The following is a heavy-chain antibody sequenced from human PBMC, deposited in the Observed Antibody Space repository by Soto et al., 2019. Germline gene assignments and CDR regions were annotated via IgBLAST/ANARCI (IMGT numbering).Heavy chain of an antibody. CDR1: GGTFSSYT. V-gene: IGHV1-69*02. CDR3: ASDCSGCSCYVY. D-gene: IGHD2-15*01. Sequence: QVQLVQSGAEVKKPGSSVKVSCKASGGTFSSYTISWVRQAPGQGLEWMGRIIPILGIANYAQKFQGRVTITADKSTSTAYMELSSLRSEDTAVYYCASDCSGCSCYVYWGQGTLVTVSS. J-gene: IGHJ4*02. CDR2: IIPILGIA.